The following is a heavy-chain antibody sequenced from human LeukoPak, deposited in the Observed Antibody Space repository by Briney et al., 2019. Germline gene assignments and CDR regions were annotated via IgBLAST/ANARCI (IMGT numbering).Heavy chain of an antibody. J-gene: IGHJ5*02. V-gene: IGHV3-23*01. Sequence: GGSLRLSCVASGFTFSSYSMNWVRQAPGKGLEWVSAISGSGGSTYYADSVKGRFTISRDNSKNTLYLQMNSLRAEDTAVYYCAKDLTDQLLEGDWFDPWGQGTLVTVSS. CDR2: ISGSGGST. CDR1: GFTFSSYS. CDR3: AKDLTDQLLEGDWFDP. D-gene: IGHD2-2*01.